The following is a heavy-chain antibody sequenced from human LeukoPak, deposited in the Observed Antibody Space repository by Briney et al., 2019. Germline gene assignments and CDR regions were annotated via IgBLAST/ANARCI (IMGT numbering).Heavy chain of an antibody. J-gene: IGHJ5*02. Sequence: ASVKVSCKTSGYTFTSHGISWVRQAPGQGLEWMGWIGGYNGETSYAQNFQGRVTMTTDTSTSTVYMELRRLRSDDTAVYYCARRLSFSHTWFDPWGQGTLVTVSS. CDR2: IGGYNGET. V-gene: IGHV1-18*01. CDR3: ARRLSFSHTWFDP. D-gene: IGHD2/OR15-2a*01. CDR1: GYTFTSHG.